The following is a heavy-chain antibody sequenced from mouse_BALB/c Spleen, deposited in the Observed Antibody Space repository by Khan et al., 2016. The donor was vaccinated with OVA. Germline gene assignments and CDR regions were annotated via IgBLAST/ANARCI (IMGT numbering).Heavy chain of an antibody. J-gene: IGHJ3*01. CDR2: IYPGSGST. V-gene: IGHV1-77*01. CDR1: GYTFTDYV. CDR3: ARSYAGAWFAY. D-gene: IGHD1-1*01. Sequence: QVQLKQSGPELVKPGASVKMSCKVSGYTFTDYVITWVKQRTGQGLEWIGEIYPGSGSTYYNEKFKGKATLTADKSSNTANMQLRSLTSEDSAVYFCARSYAGAWFAYWGQGTLVTVSA.